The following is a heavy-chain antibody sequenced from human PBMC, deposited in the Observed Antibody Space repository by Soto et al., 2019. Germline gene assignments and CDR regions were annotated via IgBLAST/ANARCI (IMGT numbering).Heavy chain of an antibody. Sequence: EALLVESGGGLVQPVGSLRLSCAVSGLTFRNYWMSWVRQAPGKGLEWVANISPDGSASRYLDSVRGRFIISRDNTKSSLFMQMNSLRDEDTAMYYCARGAAHGNWGQGTLVTVSS. CDR3: ARGAAHGN. V-gene: IGHV3-7*01. CDR2: ISPDGSAS. CDR1: GLTFRNYW. D-gene: IGHD6-25*01. J-gene: IGHJ4*02.